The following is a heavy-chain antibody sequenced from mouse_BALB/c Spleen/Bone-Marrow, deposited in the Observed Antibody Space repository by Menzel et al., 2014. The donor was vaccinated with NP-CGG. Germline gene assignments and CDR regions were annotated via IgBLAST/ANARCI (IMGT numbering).Heavy chain of an antibody. CDR1: GFNIKDTH. D-gene: IGHD4-1*01. CDR3: ARWEYYAMDY. J-gene: IGHJ4*01. Sequence: VQLKHSGAELVKPGASVKLSCTASGFNIKDTHMHWVKQRPEQGLEWIGRIDPANGNTKYDPKFQGKATITADTSSNTAYLQLSSLTSEDTAVYYCARWEYYAMDYWGQGTSVTVSS. CDR2: IDPANGNT. V-gene: IGHV14-3*02.